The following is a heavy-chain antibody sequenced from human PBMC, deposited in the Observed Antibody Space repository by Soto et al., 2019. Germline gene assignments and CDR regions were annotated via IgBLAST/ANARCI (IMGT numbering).Heavy chain of an antibody. V-gene: IGHV3-30-3*01. CDR3: ARGSYGDYLDY. J-gene: IGHJ4*02. D-gene: IGHD4-17*01. CDR1: GFAFSNYA. CDR2: VSYDAGNK. Sequence: LRLVESGRGVVQPGRSLRLSCAASGFAFSNYALHWVRQAPGKGLEWVAVVSYDAGNKYYADSVKGRFTISRDNSKNTLYLQINSLRVEDTAVYFCARGSYGDYLDYWGQGTLVTVSS.